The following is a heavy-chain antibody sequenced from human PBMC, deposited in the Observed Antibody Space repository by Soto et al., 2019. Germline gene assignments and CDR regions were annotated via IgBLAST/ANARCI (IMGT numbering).Heavy chain of an antibody. CDR1: GFTFSSYG. CDR2: ISYDGSNK. CDR3: ANRQVTVVTSGFFQH. V-gene: IGHV3-30*18. J-gene: IGHJ1*01. D-gene: IGHD2-21*02. Sequence: QVQLVESGGGVVQPGRSLRLSCAASGFTFSSYGMHWVRQAPGKGLEWVAVISYDGSNKYYADSVKGRFTISRDNSKNTLHLQMNSLRAEDTAVYYCANRQVTVVTSGFFQHWGQGTLVTVSS.